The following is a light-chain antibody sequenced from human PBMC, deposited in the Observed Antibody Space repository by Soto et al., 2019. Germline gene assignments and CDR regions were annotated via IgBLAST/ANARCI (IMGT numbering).Light chain of an antibody. CDR1: QSVSSN. V-gene: IGKV3D-15*01. Sequence: EIVMTQSPATLSVSPGERATLSCRASQSVSSNLAWYQQKPGQAPGLLIFGASTRATGTPARFSGSGSETEFTLTISSLQSEDFAVYYCQQYSDWPLTFGGGTKVDIK. CDR3: QQYSDWPLT. J-gene: IGKJ4*01. CDR2: GAS.